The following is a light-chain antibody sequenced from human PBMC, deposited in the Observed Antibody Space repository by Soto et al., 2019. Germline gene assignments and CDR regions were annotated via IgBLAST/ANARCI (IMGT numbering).Light chain of an antibody. V-gene: IGKV3-20*01. CDR3: QQYSSAPLT. CDR1: LTVSDNY. Sequence: EIVLTQSPGTLSLSPGERATLSCRASLTVSDNYLAWYQQKAGQAPRLVIYGASSRATGIPDRFSASGSGTDFTHTISRLEPEDFAVYYCQQYSSAPLTFGQGTKVDIK. J-gene: IGKJ1*01. CDR2: GAS.